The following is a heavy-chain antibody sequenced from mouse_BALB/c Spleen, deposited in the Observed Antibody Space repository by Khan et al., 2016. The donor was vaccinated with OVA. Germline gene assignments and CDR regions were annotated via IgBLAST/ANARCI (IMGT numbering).Heavy chain of an antibody. Sequence: EVELVESGGGLVQPGGSRKLSCVASGFTFSSYGMHWVRQAPEKGLEWVAYISGDSNTIYYADTVKGRFTISRDNPKNTLFLQMTSLMSEDTARYLCATSYFYGDYFDYWGPGTTLTVSS. J-gene: IGHJ2*01. D-gene: IGHD1-1*01. CDR1: GFTFSSYG. CDR3: ATSYFYGDYFDY. CDR2: ISGDSNTI. V-gene: IGHV5-17*02.